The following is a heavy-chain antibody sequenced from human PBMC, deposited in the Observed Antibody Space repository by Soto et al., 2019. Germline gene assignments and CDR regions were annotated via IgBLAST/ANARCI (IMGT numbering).Heavy chain of an antibody. CDR1: GGSISSYY. D-gene: IGHD4-17*01. J-gene: IGHJ5*02. V-gene: IGHV4-59*08. CDR3: ARTTVTTMPNWFDP. Sequence: SETLSLTCTVSGGSISSYYWSWIRQPPGKGLEWIGYIYYSGSTNYNPSLKSRVTISVDTSKNQFSLKLSSVTAADTAVYYCARTTVTTMPNWFDPWGQGTLVTVSS. CDR2: IYYSGST.